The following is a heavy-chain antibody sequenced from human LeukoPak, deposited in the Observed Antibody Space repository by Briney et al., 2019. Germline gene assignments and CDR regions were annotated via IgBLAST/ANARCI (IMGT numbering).Heavy chain of an antibody. CDR1: GYTFSKK. V-gene: IGHV1-2*02. CDR3: ARDVGFYLCDY. CDR2: INLNSGEC. Sequence: ASVTLRRSASGYTFSKKIHSVQQVPGQGLEWMGWINLNSGECFYAQDFQGRVTMTSDTSISTAYMELRRLRSDDTAVYYYARDVGFYLCDYWGQGTLVTVSS. J-gene: IGHJ4*02. D-gene: IGHD2-15*01.